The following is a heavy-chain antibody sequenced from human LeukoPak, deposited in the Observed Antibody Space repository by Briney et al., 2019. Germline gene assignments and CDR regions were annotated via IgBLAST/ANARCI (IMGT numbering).Heavy chain of an antibody. CDR2: IKKDGSEK. CDR3: ARHLSGVTGYTYGRGIDY. V-gene: IGHV3-7*01. CDR1: GFTFSSYN. D-gene: IGHD5-18*01. Sequence: PGGSLRLSCAASGFTFSSYNMNWVRQAPGKGLEWVANIKKDGSEKYSVDSVKGRFTISRDNAKKSLYLQMNSLRAEDMAVYYCARHLSGVTGYTYGRGIDYWGQGTLVTVSS. J-gene: IGHJ4*02.